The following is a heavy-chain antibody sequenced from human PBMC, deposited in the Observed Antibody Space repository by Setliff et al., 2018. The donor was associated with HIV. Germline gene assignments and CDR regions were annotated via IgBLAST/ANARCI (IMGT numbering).Heavy chain of an antibody. V-gene: IGHV1-46*01. J-gene: IGHJ4*02. CDR1: GYTFTSYY. Sequence: RASVKVSCKASGYTFTSYYMHWVRQAPGQGLEWMGVINPGGGSITYAQKFQGRVTMTRDTSTSTVHMELSSLRSEDTAMYYCARDGASGSGYYWADYWGQGTLVTVSS. D-gene: IGHD3-3*01. CDR3: ARDGASGSGYYWADY. CDR2: INPGGGSI.